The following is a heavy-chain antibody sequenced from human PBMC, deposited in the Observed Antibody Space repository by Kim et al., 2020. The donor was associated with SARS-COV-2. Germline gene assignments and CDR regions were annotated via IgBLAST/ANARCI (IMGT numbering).Heavy chain of an antibody. V-gene: IGHV1-24*01. CDR3: ATLLEPPDIVVVPAGFDP. CDR1: GYTLTELF. Sequence: ASVKVSCKVSGYTLTELFMHWVRQAPGKGLEWMGGFDPEDGKTIYAQKFQGRVTMTEDTSTDTAYMELSSLRSEDTAVYYCATLLEPPDIVVVPAGFDPWGQGTLVTVSS. D-gene: IGHD2-2*01. J-gene: IGHJ5*02. CDR2: FDPEDGKT.